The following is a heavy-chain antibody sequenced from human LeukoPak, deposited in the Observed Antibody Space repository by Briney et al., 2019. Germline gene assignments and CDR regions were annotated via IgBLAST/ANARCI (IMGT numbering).Heavy chain of an antibody. CDR1: GGSIRSYY. CDR2: IYTSGST. D-gene: IGHD3-10*01. J-gene: IGHJ3*02. CDR3: ARDPGQYGSGARGGFDI. Sequence: SETLSLTCTVSGGSIRSYYWNWIQQPAWKGLEWNGRIYTSGSTNYNPSLKSRVTMSVDTSKNQFSLKLRSVTAADTAMYYCARDPGQYGSGARGGFDIWGQGTMVTVSS. V-gene: IGHV4-4*07.